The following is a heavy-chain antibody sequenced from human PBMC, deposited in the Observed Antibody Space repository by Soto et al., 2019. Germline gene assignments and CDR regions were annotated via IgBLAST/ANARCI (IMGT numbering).Heavy chain of an antibody. D-gene: IGHD6-13*01. CDR3: ARDRSAAS. Sequence: EVQLVESGGGLVQPGGSLRLSCAASGFTFSSYWMSWVRQAPGKGLEWVASIKQDGSEKYYVDSVKGRFTTSRDNAKNSLYLQINSLRAEATAVYYCARDRSAASWGQGTLVTVSS. J-gene: IGHJ5*02. V-gene: IGHV3-7*04. CDR2: IKQDGSEK. CDR1: GFTFSSYW.